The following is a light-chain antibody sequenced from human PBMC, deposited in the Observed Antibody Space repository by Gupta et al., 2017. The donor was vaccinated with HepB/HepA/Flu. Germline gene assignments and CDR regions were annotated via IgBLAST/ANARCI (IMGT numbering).Light chain of an antibody. V-gene: IGLV2-11*01. CDR3: CSYAGSYTYV. CDR2: DVS. CDR1: SNDVGNYKY. J-gene: IGLJ1*01. Sequence: QSVLTQPRSVSGSPGQSVTISCTGTSNDVGNYKYVSWYQQHPGKAPKLMIYDVSKRPSGVPDRFSGSKSGNTASLTISGPQAEDETDYYCCSYAGSYTYVFGSGTKVTVL.